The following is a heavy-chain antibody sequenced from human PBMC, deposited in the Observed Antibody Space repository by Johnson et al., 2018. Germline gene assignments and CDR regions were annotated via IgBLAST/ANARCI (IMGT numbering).Heavy chain of an antibody. CDR1: GFTFTDYA. J-gene: IGHJ1*01. D-gene: IGHD3-3*01. CDR2: ISGSGSST. CDR3: AKDALSPSDFLCGTEYFQH. Sequence: VQLVESGGGLVQPGGSLRLSCAASGFTFTDYAMSWVRQAPGRGLEWISAISGSGSSTYYPDSVRGRFTISRDNSKNTLFLQVNSLRAEDTAVNYCAKDALSPSDFLCGTEYFQHWGQGTLVTVSS. V-gene: IGHV3-23*04.